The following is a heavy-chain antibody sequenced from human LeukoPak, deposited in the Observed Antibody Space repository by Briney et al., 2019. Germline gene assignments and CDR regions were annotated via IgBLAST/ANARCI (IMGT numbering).Heavy chain of an antibody. D-gene: IGHD2-8*01. V-gene: IGHV1-18*01. CDR2: ISAYNGNT. CDR3: ARVMGGYYYYMDV. J-gene: IGHJ6*03. CDR1: GYTFTSYG. Sequence: ASVKVSCKASGYTFTSYGISWVRQAPGQGLEWMGWISAYNGNTNYAQKLQGRVTMTSDTSTSTAYIELRSLRSDDTAVYYCARVMGGYYYYMDVWGKGTTVTVSS.